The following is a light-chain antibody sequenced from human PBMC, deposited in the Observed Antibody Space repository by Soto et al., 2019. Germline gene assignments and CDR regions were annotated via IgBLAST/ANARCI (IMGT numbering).Light chain of an antibody. J-gene: IGKJ3*01. V-gene: IGKV3D-20*02. Sequence: EGVFAPFPVTPSFSSGEKTTLSCTASHSVSGSYLSWYQQKPGQAPRLLIYGASSRATGIPDRFSGSGSGTDFTLTISRLEPEDFAVYYCQQRTDWPLLGPGTKVDIK. CDR1: HSVSGSY. CDR2: GAS. CDR3: QQRTDWPL.